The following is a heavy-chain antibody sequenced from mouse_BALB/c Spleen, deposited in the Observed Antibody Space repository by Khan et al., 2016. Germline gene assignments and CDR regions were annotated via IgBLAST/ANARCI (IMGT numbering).Heavy chain of an antibody. J-gene: IGHJ3*01. Sequence: QVQLKESGAELARPGASVRLSCKASGYTSANYWMQWVKQRPGQGLEWIGSIYPGDGDTRYSQKFKDKATLTADKSSSSAYMHLRSVASEDSAGYYCADALFVYWGQGTLLTVSA. V-gene: IGHV1-87*01. CDR1: GYTSANYW. CDR3: ADALFVY. CDR2: IYPGDGDT.